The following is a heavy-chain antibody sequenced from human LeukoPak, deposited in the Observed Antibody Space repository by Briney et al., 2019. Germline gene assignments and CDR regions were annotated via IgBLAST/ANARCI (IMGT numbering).Heavy chain of an antibody. V-gene: IGHV1-69*01. CDR1: GGTFSSYA. Sequence: GSSVKVSCKASGGTFSSYAISWVRQAPGQGLEWMGGIIPIFGTANYAQKFQGRATITADESTSTAYMELSSLRPEDTAVYYCAREDRAYYYDSSGYYFDAFDIWGQGTMVTVSS. CDR3: AREDRAYYYDSSGYYFDAFDI. J-gene: IGHJ3*02. D-gene: IGHD3-22*01. CDR2: IIPIFGTA.